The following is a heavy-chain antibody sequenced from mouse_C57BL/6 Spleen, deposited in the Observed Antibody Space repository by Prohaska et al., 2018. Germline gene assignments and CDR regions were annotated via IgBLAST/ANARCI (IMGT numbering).Heavy chain of an antibody. J-gene: IGHJ2*01. CDR3: ARGGLYYFDY. CDR2: INPNNGGT. Sequence: HGKSLEWIGYINPNNGGTSYNQKFKGKATLTVNKSSSTAYMELRSLTSEDSAVYYCARGGLYYFDYWGQGTTLTVSS. V-gene: IGHV1-22*01.